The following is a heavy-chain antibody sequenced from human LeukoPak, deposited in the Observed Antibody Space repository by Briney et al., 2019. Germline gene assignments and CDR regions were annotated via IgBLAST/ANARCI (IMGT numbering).Heavy chain of an antibody. Sequence: GGSLRLSCAASGFTFSDSAIHWVRQASGKRLEWVGRIRGKGFSDPPAYAASVKDRFTISRDDSESTAYLQMNSLKAEDTAVYYCTVPQSGGNWFDPRGPGTQVTVSS. D-gene: IGHD3-16*01. CDR2: IRGKGFSDPP. CDR1: GFTFSDSA. CDR3: TVPQSGGNWFDP. V-gene: IGHV3-73*01. J-gene: IGHJ5*02.